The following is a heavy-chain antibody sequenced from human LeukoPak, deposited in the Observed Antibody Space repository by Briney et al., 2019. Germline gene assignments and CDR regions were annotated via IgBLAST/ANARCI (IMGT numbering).Heavy chain of an antibody. CDR3: AREHSSSGWGYFDY. J-gene: IGHJ4*02. V-gene: IGHV3-74*01. Sequence: PGGSLRLSCAASGFTFSSYWMHWVRQGAGKGLVWVSRLNSEGSSTHYGDSVKGRFIISRDNAKNTLYLQMNSLRAEDTAVYYCAREHSSSGWGYFDYWGQGTLVTVSS. CDR2: LNSEGSST. CDR1: GFTFSSYW. D-gene: IGHD6-25*01.